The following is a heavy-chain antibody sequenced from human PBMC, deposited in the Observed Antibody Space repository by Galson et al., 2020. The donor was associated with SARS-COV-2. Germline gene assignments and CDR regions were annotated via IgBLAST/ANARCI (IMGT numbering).Heavy chain of an antibody. V-gene: IGHV1-69*10. CDR1: GETFSNYA. CDR2: IIPIVGIA. Sequence: SVKVSCKASGETFSNYAVGWVRQAPGQGLEWMGGIIPIVGIANYAQKFQDRITITADRSTTTTYMELSSLGSEDTAVYYCVGYCSGGSCLYYYYYGMDIWGQGTTITVSS. D-gene: IGHD2-15*01. CDR3: VGYCSGGSCLYYYYYGMDI. J-gene: IGHJ6*02.